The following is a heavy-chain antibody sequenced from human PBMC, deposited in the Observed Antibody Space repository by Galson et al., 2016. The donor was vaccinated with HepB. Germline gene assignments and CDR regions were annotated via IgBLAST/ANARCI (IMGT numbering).Heavy chain of an antibody. Sequence: SVKVSCKASGYTFTIFGICWVRQAPGQGLEWMGWISASNGNTNYAQKFQGRVTMTTDTSTSTAYMELRSLLSDDTAVYYCARSGAEVTTHFDYWGQGTLVTVSS. V-gene: IGHV1-18*01. J-gene: IGHJ4*02. CDR3: ARSGAEVTTHFDY. D-gene: IGHD4-17*01. CDR2: ISASNGNT. CDR1: GYTFTIFG.